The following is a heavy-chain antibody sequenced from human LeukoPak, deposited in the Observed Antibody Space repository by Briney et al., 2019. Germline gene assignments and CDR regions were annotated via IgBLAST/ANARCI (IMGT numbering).Heavy chain of an antibody. J-gene: IGHJ4*02. Sequence: PGGSLRLSCAASGFPFSSYWMNWVRQAPGKGLEWVSSISSSSYIYYADSVKGRFTISRDNAKNSLYLQMNSLRAEDTAVYYCARVPGAYWGQGTLVTVSS. CDR1: GFPFSSYW. CDR2: ISSSSYI. D-gene: IGHD4/OR15-4a*01. V-gene: IGHV3-21*01. CDR3: ARVPGAY.